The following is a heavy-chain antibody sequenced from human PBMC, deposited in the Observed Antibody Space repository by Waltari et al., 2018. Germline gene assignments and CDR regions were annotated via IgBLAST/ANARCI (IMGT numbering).Heavy chain of an antibody. CDR1: GFPLSDSY. Sequence: QVYLVESGGGLVKTGGSLRLSCAASGFPLSDSYITWYRQAPGKGPECVSYISGDSRFTNYADSVKGRFTISRDNAKNTLFLQMNSLRAEDTAVYYCTRDPRAADYWGQGTLVTVSS. J-gene: IGHJ4*02. CDR2: ISGDSRFT. V-gene: IGHV3-11*06. D-gene: IGHD6-13*01. CDR3: TRDPRAADY.